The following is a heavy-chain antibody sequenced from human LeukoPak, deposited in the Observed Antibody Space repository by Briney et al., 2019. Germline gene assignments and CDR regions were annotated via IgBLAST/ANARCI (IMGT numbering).Heavy chain of an antibody. V-gene: IGHV1-46*01. Sequence: ASVKVSCKASGYTFTSYYMHWVRQAPGQGLEWMGIINPSGGSTKYAQKFQGRVTMTRDMSTSTVYMELSSLRSEDTAVYYCARENTAMTYFDYWGQGTLVTVSS. D-gene: IGHD5-18*01. CDR2: INPSGGST. CDR1: GYTFTSYY. CDR3: ARENTAMTYFDY. J-gene: IGHJ4*02.